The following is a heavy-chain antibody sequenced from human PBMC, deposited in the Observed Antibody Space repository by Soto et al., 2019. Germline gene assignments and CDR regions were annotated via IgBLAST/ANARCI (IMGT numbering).Heavy chain of an antibody. D-gene: IGHD4-17*01. CDR2: IWYDGNNK. CDR1: GFTFSNYG. Sequence: QVQLVESGGGVVQPGRPLRLSCAASGFTFSNYGMHWVRQAPGKGLEWVAVIWYDGNNKYYADSAKGRFTISRDKNTLFLQMNSLRAEDTGVYYCARDGLPYGGNFNGMDVWGQGTTVTVSS. J-gene: IGHJ6*02. CDR3: ARDGLPYGGNFNGMDV. V-gene: IGHV3-33*02.